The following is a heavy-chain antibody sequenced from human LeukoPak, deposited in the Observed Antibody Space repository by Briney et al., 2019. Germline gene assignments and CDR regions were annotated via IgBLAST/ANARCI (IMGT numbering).Heavy chain of an antibody. CDR1: GFTVSTFA. CDR2: MGTDETDI. J-gene: IGHJ2*01. Sequence: GGSLRLSCAASGFTVSTFAWHWVRQPPGKGLEWVAFMGTDETDIHYADSVKGRFITSRDNSRNTLSLDMSSLRAEDTAVYYCAKEPPGGWSIDLCGRGTLVSVSS. V-gene: IGHV3-30*02. D-gene: IGHD3-16*01. CDR3: AKEPPGGWSIDL.